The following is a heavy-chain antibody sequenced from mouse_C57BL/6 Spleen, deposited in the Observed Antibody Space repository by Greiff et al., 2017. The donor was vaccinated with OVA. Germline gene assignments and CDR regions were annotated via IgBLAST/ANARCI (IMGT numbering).Heavy chain of an antibody. CDR3: ARHEDWSITTDWYFDV. D-gene: IGHD1-1*01. J-gene: IGHJ1*03. V-gene: IGHV1-62-2*01. CDR1: GYTFTEYT. Sequence: QVQLKQSGAELVKPGASVKLSCKASGYTFTEYTIHWVKQRSGQGLEWIGWFYPGSGSIKYNEKFKDKATLTADKSSSTVYMELSRLTSEDSAVYFCARHEDWSITTDWYFDVWGTGTTVTVSS. CDR2: FYPGSGSI.